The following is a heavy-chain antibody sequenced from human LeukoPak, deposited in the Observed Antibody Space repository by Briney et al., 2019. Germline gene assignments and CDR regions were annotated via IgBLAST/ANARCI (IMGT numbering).Heavy chain of an antibody. CDR2: SSAYNSNT. V-gene: IGHV1-18*01. J-gene: IGHJ4*02. CDR3: ARAPRQYYYDSSDYHY. Sequence: ASGTVSFKSAGYTVTSYGISWVRQAPGQGLAWMGFSSAYNSNTNYAQKLQGRVTITTDTYTSTAYMELRSLRSDDTGVYYCARAPRQYYYDSSDYHYWGQGTLVTVSS. CDR1: GYTVTSYG. D-gene: IGHD3-22*01.